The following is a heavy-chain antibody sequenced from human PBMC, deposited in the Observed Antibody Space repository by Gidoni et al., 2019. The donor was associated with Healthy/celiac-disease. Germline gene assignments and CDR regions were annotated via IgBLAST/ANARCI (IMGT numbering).Heavy chain of an antibody. CDR3: ARTYCSGGSCPTHHYYYYGMDV. CDR2: ISSSSSYI. Sequence: EVQLVESGGGLVKPGGSLRLSCAASGFTFSSYSMNWVRQAPGKGLEWVSSISSSSSYIYYADSVKGRFTISRDNAKNSLYLQMNSLRAEDTAVYYCARTYCSGGSCPTHHYYYYGMDVWGQGTTVTVSS. CDR1: GFTFSSYS. J-gene: IGHJ6*02. D-gene: IGHD2-15*01. V-gene: IGHV3-21*01.